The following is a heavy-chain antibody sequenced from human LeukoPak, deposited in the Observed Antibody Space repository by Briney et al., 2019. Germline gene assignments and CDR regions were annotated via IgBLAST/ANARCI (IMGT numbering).Heavy chain of an antibody. D-gene: IGHD2-15*01. CDR3: ARAKALGYCSGGSCYPGGFDP. Sequence: PSETLSLTCAVYGRSFSGYYWSWIRQPPGKGLEWIGEINHSGDTNYNPSVESRVHITVGASKNQFSLRLSSVTAADTAVCYCARAKALGYCSGGSCYPGGFDPWGKGTLVTVSS. CDR2: INHSGDT. J-gene: IGHJ5*02. CDR1: GRSFSGYY. V-gene: IGHV4-34*01.